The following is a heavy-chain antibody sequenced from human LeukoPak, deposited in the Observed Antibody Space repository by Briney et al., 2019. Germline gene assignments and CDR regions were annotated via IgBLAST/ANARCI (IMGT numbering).Heavy chain of an antibody. CDR3: ARMREADGFDP. Sequence: SETLSLTCSVSGGSISSYYWSWIRQPPGKGLEWIGYIYYSGSTNYNPSLKSRVTISVDKSKNQFSLKLSSVTAADTAVYYCARMREADGFDPWGQGTLVTVSS. V-gene: IGHV4-59*12. CDR1: GGSISSYY. J-gene: IGHJ5*02. CDR2: IYYSGST. D-gene: IGHD2-15*01.